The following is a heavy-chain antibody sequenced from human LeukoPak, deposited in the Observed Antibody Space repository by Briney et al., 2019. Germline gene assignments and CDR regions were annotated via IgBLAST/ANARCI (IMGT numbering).Heavy chain of an antibody. CDR2: IYYSGSS. CDR1: GGSISGYY. V-gene: IGHV4-59*01. D-gene: IGHD5-18*01. CDR3: ARDKQPGDY. J-gene: IGHJ4*02. Sequence: SETLSLTCTVSGGSISGYYWGWIRQPPGKGLEWIDYIYYSGSSTHNPSLKSRVTISVDTPKNQFSLKLSSVTAADTAVYYCARDKQPGDYWGQGTLVTVSS.